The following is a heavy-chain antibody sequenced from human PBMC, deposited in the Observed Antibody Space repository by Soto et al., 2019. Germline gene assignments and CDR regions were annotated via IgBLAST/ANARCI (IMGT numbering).Heavy chain of an antibody. CDR3: ARELPGYYDSSGYYLPDY. J-gene: IGHJ4*02. Sequence: SGGGLVQPGGSLRLSCAASGFTFSSYSMNWVRQAPGKGLEWVSYISSSSSTIYYADSVKGRFTISRDNAKNSLYLQMNSLRDEDTAVYYCARELPGYYDSSGYYLPDYWGQGTLVTVSS. CDR1: GFTFSSYS. V-gene: IGHV3-48*02. CDR2: ISSSSSTI. D-gene: IGHD3-22*01.